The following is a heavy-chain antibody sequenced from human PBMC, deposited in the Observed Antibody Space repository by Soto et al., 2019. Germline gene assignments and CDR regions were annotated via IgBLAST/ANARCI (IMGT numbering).Heavy chain of an antibody. D-gene: IGHD6-19*01. V-gene: IGHV3-9*01. Sequence: EVQLVESGGGLVQPGRSLRLSCAASGFTFDDYAMHWVRQAPGKGLEWASGISWNSGSIGYADSVKGRFTISRDNAKNSLYLQMNSLRAEDTALYYCAKDPDSSGWYYFDYWGQGTLVTVSS. CDR3: AKDPDSSGWYYFDY. CDR2: ISWNSGSI. J-gene: IGHJ4*02. CDR1: GFTFDDYA.